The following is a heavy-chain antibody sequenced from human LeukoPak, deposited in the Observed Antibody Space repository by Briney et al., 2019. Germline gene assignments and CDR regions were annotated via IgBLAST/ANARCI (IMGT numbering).Heavy chain of an antibody. Sequence: PGGSLRLSCAASGFTVSSNYMSWVRQAPGKGLECVSVIYSGGSTYYADSVKGRFTISRDNSKNTLYLQMNSLRAEDTAVYYCARDIKGRYFDYWGQGTLVTVSS. J-gene: IGHJ4*02. V-gene: IGHV3-53*01. CDR2: IYSGGST. D-gene: IGHD3-10*01. CDR3: ARDIKGRYFDY. CDR1: GFTVSSNY.